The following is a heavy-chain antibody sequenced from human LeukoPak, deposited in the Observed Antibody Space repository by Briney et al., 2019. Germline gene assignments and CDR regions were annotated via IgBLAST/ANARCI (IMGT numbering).Heavy chain of an antibody. D-gene: IGHD2-2*01. Sequence: SETLSLTCTVSGGSISSGSYYWSWIRQPAGKGLEWIGRIYTSGSTNYNPSLKSRVTISVDTSKNQFSLKLSSVTAADTAVYYCASVYCSSTSCPIDYWGQGTLVTVSS. CDR3: ASVYCSSTSCPIDY. V-gene: IGHV4-61*02. CDR2: IYTSGST. J-gene: IGHJ4*02. CDR1: GGSISSGSYY.